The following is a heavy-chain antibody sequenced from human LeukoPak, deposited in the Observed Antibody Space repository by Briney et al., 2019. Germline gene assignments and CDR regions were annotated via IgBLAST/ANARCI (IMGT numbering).Heavy chain of an antibody. CDR2: INHSGST. V-gene: IGHV4-34*01. CDR1: GGSISGYY. J-gene: IGHJ4*02. D-gene: IGHD3-10*01. CDR3: ARGRRIHDGSGSYYVQRGFDY. Sequence: PSETLSLTCTVSGGSISGYYWSWIRQPPGKGLEWIGEINHSGSTNYNPSLKSRVTISVDTSKNQFSLKLSSVTAADTAVYYCARGRRIHDGSGSYYVQRGFDYWGQGTLVTVSS.